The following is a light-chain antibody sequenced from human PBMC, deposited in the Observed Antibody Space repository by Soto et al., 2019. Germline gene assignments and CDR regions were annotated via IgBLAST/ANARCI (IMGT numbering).Light chain of an antibody. V-gene: IGLV2-23*02. CDR3: CSYAGSSTV. Sequence: QSALTQPASVSGSPGQSITISCSGTSSDVGSYNLVSWYQQHPGKAPKVMIYEVSRRPSGVSNRFSGSKSGNTASLTISGLQAEDEADYYCCSYAGSSTVFGTGTKPPS. CDR1: SSDVGSYNL. CDR2: EVS. J-gene: IGLJ1*01.